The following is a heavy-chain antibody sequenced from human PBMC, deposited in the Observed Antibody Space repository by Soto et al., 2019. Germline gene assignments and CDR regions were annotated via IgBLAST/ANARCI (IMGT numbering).Heavy chain of an antibody. CDR2: IYYSGST. V-gene: IGHV4-39*01. CDR1: GGSISSSSYY. CDR3: ARHGGVAARVYYYYGMDV. J-gene: IGHJ6*02. Sequence: SETLYLTCTVSGGSISSSSYYWGWIRQPPGKGLEWIGSIYYSGSTYYNPSLKSRVTISVDTSKNQFSLKLSSVTAADTAVYYCARHGGVAARVYYYYGMDVWGQGTTVT. D-gene: IGHD6-6*01.